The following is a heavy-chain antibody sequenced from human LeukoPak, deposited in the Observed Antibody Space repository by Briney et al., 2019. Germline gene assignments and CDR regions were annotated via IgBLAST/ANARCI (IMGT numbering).Heavy chain of an antibody. D-gene: IGHD3-10*01. CDR1: GGSISSYY. CDR3: ARYAMVRGVTPGFDY. J-gene: IGHJ4*02. V-gene: IGHV4-59*01. Sequence: TSETLSLTCTVSGGSISSYYWSWIGQPPGEGLEWIGYVYYSGSSNYNPSVTGRGTTSVDTSKNQFSLTLSSVTAADTAVYYCARYAMVRGVTPGFDYWGQGTLVTVSS. CDR2: VYYSGSS.